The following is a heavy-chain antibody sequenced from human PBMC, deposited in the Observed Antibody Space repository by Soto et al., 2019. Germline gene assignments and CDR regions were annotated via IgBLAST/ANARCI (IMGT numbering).Heavy chain of an antibody. CDR2: IKQDGSEE. CDR3: ASTFTAFDI. Sequence: EVQLVESGGGLVQPGGSLRLSCAASGFTFSSYWMSWVRQAPGKGLEWVANIKQDGSEEYYVDSVKGRFTISRDNAKNSLYMQMNSLRAEDTAVYYCASTFTAFDIWGQGTMVTVSS. J-gene: IGHJ3*02. V-gene: IGHV3-7*01. CDR1: GFTFSSYW.